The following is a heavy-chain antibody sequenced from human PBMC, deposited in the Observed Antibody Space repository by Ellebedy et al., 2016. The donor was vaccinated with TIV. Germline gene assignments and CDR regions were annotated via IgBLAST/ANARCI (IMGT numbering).Heavy chain of an antibody. V-gene: IGHV1-46*01. Sequence: AASVKVSCKASGYTFIGYYMHWVRQAPGQGLEWMGIIEPSGGTTIYAQKFQGRVTMTRDTSTITVYMELRSLRSEDTAVYYCAREDLLSSSSSDHYGMDVWGQGTTVTVSS. D-gene: IGHD6-6*01. CDR2: IEPSGGTT. J-gene: IGHJ6*02. CDR3: AREDLLSSSSSDHYGMDV. CDR1: GYTFIGYY.